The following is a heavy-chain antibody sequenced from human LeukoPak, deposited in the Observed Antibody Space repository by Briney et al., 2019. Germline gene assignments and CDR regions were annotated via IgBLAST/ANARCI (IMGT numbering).Heavy chain of an antibody. CDR1: GYSFTTNW. CDR3: ARHISAADTPDY. J-gene: IGHJ4*02. V-gene: IGHV5-51*01. Sequence: GESLKISCKGSGYSFTTNWIGWVRQMPGKGLECMGIIYPDDSDTKYSPSFQGQVTISVDKSISTAYLQWSSLKASDTAMYYCARHISAADTPDYWGQGTLVTVSS. CDR2: IYPDDSDT. D-gene: IGHD6-13*01.